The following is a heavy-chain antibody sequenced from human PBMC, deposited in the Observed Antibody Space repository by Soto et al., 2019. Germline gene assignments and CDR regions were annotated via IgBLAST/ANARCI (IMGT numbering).Heavy chain of an antibody. V-gene: IGHV3-7*05. J-gene: IGHJ4*02. CDR1: GFTFSNYW. D-gene: IGHD1-26*01. Sequence: EVQLVESGGGLVQPGGSLRLICAASGFTFSNYWMFWVRQAPGKGLERVANINYDGSEKYYVDSVNDRFTISRDNAKNSLYLQMNSVRAEDTVVYYCARAGGVGTVDYWGQGTLVTVSS. CDR2: INYDGSEK. CDR3: ARAGGVGTVDY.